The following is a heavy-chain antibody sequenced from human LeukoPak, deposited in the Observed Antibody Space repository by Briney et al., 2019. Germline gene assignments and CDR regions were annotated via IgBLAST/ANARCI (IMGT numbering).Heavy chain of an antibody. V-gene: IGHV3-7*01. CDR2: INQYGSEK. J-gene: IGHJ4*02. Sequence: GGYLRLSCAVSGLTFSTYWMTWVRQAPGKGLEWVASINQYGSEKYYVDSVKGRFTISRDNAKDSLYLQMNSLRDEDTAVYYCARSLGDDWGQGTLVTVPS. CDR3: ARSLGDD. CDR1: GLTFSTYW. D-gene: IGHD3-16*01.